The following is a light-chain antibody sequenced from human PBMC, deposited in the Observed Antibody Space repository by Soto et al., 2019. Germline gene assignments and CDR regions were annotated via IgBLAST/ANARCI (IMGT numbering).Light chain of an antibody. CDR3: QQYDSSWT. CDR1: QSVSNRY. Sequence: EIALTQSPGTLSFSPGERDTLSCWASQSVSNRYLAWYQQKPGQAPRLLIYGASSRATGIPDRFSGSGSGTDFTLTISRLEPEDFAVYYCQQYDSSWTVGQGTKVDIK. J-gene: IGKJ1*01. CDR2: GAS. V-gene: IGKV3-20*01.